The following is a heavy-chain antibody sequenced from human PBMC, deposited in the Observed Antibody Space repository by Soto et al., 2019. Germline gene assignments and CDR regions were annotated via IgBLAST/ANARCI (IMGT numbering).Heavy chain of an antibody. CDR3: ARETSYGQSATTVGEF. CDR1: GFRFNEYE. V-gene: IGHV3-48*03. Sequence: EVQLVESGGGLVQPGGSLRLSCVGSGFRFNEYEINWVRQAPGKGLEWISYINSGGSLIYYAASVKGRFTISRDNYKDSLYLQMTSLRADDTALYYCARETSYGQSATTVGEFWGQGPLVTVSS. J-gene: IGHJ4*02. D-gene: IGHD3-10*01. CDR2: INSGGSLI.